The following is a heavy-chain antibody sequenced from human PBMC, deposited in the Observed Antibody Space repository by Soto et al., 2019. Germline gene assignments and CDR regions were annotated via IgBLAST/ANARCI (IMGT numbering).Heavy chain of an antibody. CDR1: GYRFTNYW. CDR3: AARVASLPLYHYAVDV. Sequence: GESLKISCKGSGYRFTNYWIGWVRQMPGKGLEWMGIIDPGDSDTRYSPSFQGQVTISVDKSISTAYLQWSSLKASDTAMYYCAARVASLPLYHYAVDVWGQGTTVTVSS. J-gene: IGHJ6*02. CDR2: IDPGDSDT. V-gene: IGHV5-51*01. D-gene: IGHD3-16*02.